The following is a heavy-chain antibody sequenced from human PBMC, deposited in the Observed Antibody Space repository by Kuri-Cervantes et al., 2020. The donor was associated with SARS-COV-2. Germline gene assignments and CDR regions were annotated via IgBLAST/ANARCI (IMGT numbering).Heavy chain of an antibody. CDR1: GGSISSYY. CDR3: ARRKSDYYDSSGKSYAFDI. Sequence: SETLSLTCTVSGGSISSYYWSWIRQPAGKGLEWIGRIYTSGSTNYNPSLKSRVTMSVDTSKNQFSLKLSSVTAADTAVYYCARRKSDYYDSSGKSYAFDIWGQGTMVTFPS. J-gene: IGHJ3*02. CDR2: IYTSGST. V-gene: IGHV4-4*07. D-gene: IGHD3-22*01.